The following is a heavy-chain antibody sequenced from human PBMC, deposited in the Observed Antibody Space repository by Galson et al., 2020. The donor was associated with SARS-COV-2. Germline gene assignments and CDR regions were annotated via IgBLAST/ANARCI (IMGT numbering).Heavy chain of an antibody. D-gene: IGHD3-16*01. J-gene: IGHJ4*02. CDR2: IYSGGSST. Sequence: GGSLRLSCAASGFTFSSYWMHWVRQAPGKGLVWVSRIYSGGSSTSYADSVKGRFTISGDDAKNTLYLHMRSLRAEDTAVYYCARGDMRNDYFDYWGQGTLVTVSS. V-gene: IGHV3-74*01. CDR3: ARGDMRNDYFDY. CDR1: GFTFSSYW.